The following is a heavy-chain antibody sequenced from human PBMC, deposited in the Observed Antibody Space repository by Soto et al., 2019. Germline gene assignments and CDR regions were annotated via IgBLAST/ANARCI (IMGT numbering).Heavy chain of an antibody. CDR1: GGSFSGYY. CDR2: INHSGST. CDR3: ARVSAPGYCSSTSCPAEWFDP. D-gene: IGHD2-2*01. V-gene: IGHV4-34*01. J-gene: IGHJ5*02. Sequence: SETLSLTCAVYGGSFSGYYWSWIRQPPGKGLEWIGEINHSGSTNYNPSLKSRVTISVDTSKNQFSLKLSSVTAADTAVYYCARVSAPGYCSSTSCPAEWFDPWGQGTLVTVSS.